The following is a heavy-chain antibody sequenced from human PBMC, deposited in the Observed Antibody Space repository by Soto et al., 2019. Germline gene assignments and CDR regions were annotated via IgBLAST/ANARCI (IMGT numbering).Heavy chain of an antibody. CDR2: IYYTGNT. CDR1: GGSISSYY. Sequence: PSETLSLTCTVSGGSISSYYWSWIRQPPGKGLEWIGYIYYTGNTNYNPSLKSRVTISVDTSKNQFSLKLTSLTAADTAVYYCARARTSYAVDFDYWGQGTLVTVSS. V-gene: IGHV4-59*01. CDR3: ARARTSYAVDFDY. D-gene: IGHD2-2*01. J-gene: IGHJ4*02.